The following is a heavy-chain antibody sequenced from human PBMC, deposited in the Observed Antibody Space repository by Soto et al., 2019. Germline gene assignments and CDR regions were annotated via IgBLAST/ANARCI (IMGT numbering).Heavy chain of an antibody. Sequence: SETLSLTCAVYGGSFSCYYWSWIRQPPGKGLEWIGEINHSGSTNYNPSLKSRVTISVDTSKNQFSLKLSSVTAADTAVYYCARTSGRWFDPWGQGTLVTVSS. J-gene: IGHJ5*02. CDR2: INHSGST. CDR1: GGSFSCYY. V-gene: IGHV4-34*01. D-gene: IGHD6-25*01. CDR3: ARTSGRWFDP.